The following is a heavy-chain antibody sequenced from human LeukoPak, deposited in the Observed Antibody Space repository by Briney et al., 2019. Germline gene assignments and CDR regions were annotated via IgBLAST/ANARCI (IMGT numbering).Heavy chain of an antibody. V-gene: IGHV2-5*02. CDR3: AHSRRITIYQLSDWFDP. Sequence: SGPTLVNPTQTLTLTCTFSGFSLSTSGVGVGWIRQPPGKALEWLALIYWDDDKRYSASLKSRLTITKDTSKNQVVLTMTNMDPVDTATYYCAHSRRITIYQLSDWFDPWGQGTLVTVSS. J-gene: IGHJ5*02. CDR2: IYWDDDK. D-gene: IGHD3-3*01. CDR1: GFSLSTSGVG.